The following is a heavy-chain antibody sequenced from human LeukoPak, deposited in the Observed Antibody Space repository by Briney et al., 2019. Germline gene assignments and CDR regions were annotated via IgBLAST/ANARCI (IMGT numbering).Heavy chain of an antibody. CDR3: AREGRVVVPAATYMDV. J-gene: IGHJ6*03. CDR1: GGTFSSYA. Sequence: SVKVSCKASGGTFSSYAISWVRQAPGQGLEWMGGIIPIFGTANYAQKFQGRVTITADESTSTAYMELSSLSSEDKAVYYCAREGRVVVPAATYMDVWGKGTTVTVSS. CDR2: IIPIFGTA. V-gene: IGHV1-69*13. D-gene: IGHD2-2*01.